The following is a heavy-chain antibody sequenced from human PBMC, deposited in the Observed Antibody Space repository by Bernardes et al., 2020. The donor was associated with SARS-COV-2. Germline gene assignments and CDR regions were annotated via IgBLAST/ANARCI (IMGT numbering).Heavy chain of an antibody. D-gene: IGHD5-18*01. J-gene: IGHJ4*02. Sequence: SVKVSCKASGGTFSSYTISWVRQAPGQGLEWMGRIIPVLGIANYAQKFQGRVTITADKSTSTAYMELSSLRSEDTAVYYCARVGYSYGTFDYWGQGTLVTVSS. V-gene: IGHV1-69*02. CDR3: ARVGYSYGTFDY. CDR1: GGTFSSYT. CDR2: IIPVLGIA.